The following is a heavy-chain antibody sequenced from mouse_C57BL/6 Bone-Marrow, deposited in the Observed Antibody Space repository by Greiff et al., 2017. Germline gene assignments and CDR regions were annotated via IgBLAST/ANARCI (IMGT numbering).Heavy chain of an antibody. Sequence: VQLQQSVAELVRPGASVKLSCTASGFNIKNTYMHWVKQRPEQGLEWIGRIDPANGNTKYDPKFQGKATITADTSSNTAYLQLSSLRSEDTATYYGARSPITPYWYFDVWGTGTTVTVSS. CDR1: GFNIKNTY. J-gene: IGHJ1*03. V-gene: IGHV14-3*01. CDR2: IDPANGNT. CDR3: ARSPITPYWYFDV. D-gene: IGHD1-1*01.